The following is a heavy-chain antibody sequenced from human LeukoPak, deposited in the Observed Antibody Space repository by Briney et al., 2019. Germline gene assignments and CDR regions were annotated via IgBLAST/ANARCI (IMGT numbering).Heavy chain of an antibody. J-gene: IGHJ4*02. CDR3: ARHQPLVGAIDY. V-gene: IGHV3-33*08. Sequence: GGSLRLSCAASGFAFSDYWMSWVRQAPGKGLEWVAVIWYDGSNKYYADSVKGRFTISRDNSKNTLYLQMNSLRAEDTAVYYCARHQPLVGAIDYWGQGTLVTVSS. CDR1: GFAFSDYW. CDR2: IWYDGSNK. D-gene: IGHD1-26*01.